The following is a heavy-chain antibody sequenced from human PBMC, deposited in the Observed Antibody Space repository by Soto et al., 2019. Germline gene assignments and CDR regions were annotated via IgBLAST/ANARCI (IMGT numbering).Heavy chain of an antibody. D-gene: IGHD3-22*01. J-gene: IGHJ6*02. CDR2: ISGSGGST. V-gene: IGHV3-23*01. CDR1: GFTFSSYA. Sequence: GGSLRLSCAASGFTFSSYAMSWVRQAPGKGLEWVSAISGSGGSTYYADSVKGRFTISRDNSKNTLYLQMNSLRAEDTAVYYCAKKIGDSSGYYYGDYYYGMDVWGQGTTVTVSS. CDR3: AKKIGDSSGYYYGDYYYGMDV.